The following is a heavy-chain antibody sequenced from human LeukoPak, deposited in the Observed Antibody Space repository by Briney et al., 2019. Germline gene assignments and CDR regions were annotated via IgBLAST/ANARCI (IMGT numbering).Heavy chain of an antibody. CDR1: GFTFSSYA. CDR3: AIAVAAKGGAFDI. V-gene: IGHV3-23*01. D-gene: IGHD6-19*01. Sequence: GGSLRLSCAASGFTFSSYAMTWVRQAPGRGLEWVSASTGSGGTTYYADSVKGRFTISRDNSKSTLYLQMNSLRAEDTAVYYCAIAVAAKGGAFDIWGQGTMVTVSS. J-gene: IGHJ3*02. CDR2: STGSGGTT.